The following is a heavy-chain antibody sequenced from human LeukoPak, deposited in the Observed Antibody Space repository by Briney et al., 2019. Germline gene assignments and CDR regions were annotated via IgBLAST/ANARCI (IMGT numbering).Heavy chain of an antibody. D-gene: IGHD6-19*01. CDR3: AREAAEEVCSSGWYTFDY. CDR2: ISSSGSTI. Sequence: GGSLRLSCAASGFTFSSYEMNWVRQAPGKGLEWVSYISSSGSTIYYADSVKGRFTISRDNAKNSLYLQMNSLRAEDTAVYYCAREAAEEVCSSGWYTFDYWGQGTLVTVSS. V-gene: IGHV3-48*03. CDR1: GFTFSSYE. J-gene: IGHJ4*02.